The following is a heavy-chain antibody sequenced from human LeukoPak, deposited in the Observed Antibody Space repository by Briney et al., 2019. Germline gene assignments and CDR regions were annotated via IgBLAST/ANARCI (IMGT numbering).Heavy chain of an antibody. D-gene: IGHD3-10*01. CDR3: ARDLYYGSGSYIDY. J-gene: IGHJ4*02. Sequence: GGSLRLSCAASGFTFSSYSMNWVRQAPGKGLEWVSSISSSSSYICYADSVKGRFTISRDNAKNSLYLQMNSLRAEDTAVYYCARDLYYGSGSYIDYWGQGTLVTVSS. V-gene: IGHV3-21*01. CDR1: GFTFSSYS. CDR2: ISSSSSYI.